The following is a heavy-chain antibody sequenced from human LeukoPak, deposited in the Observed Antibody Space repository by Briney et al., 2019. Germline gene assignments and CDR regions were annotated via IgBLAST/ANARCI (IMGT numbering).Heavy chain of an antibody. CDR1: GGSFSGYY. Sequence: PSETLSLTCAVYGGSFSGYYWSWIRQPPGKGLEWIGEINHSGSTNYNPSLKSRVTISVDTSKNQFSLKLSSVTAADTAVFYCARAVRDYVWGSYRSLDYWGQGTLVSVSS. CDR2: INHSGST. J-gene: IGHJ4*02. V-gene: IGHV4-34*01. CDR3: ARAVRDYVWGSYRSLDY. D-gene: IGHD3-16*02.